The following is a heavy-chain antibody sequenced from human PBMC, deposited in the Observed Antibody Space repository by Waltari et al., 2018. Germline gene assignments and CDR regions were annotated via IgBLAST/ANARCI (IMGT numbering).Heavy chain of an antibody. CDR2: ISGSGGST. CDR1: GFTFSSYA. J-gene: IGHJ6*03. D-gene: IGHD3-3*01. CDR3: AKNRRITIFGVVINSYMDV. Sequence: EVQLLESGGGLVQPGGSLRLSCAASGFTFSSYAMRWVRQAPGKGLEWVSAISGSGGSTYYADSVKGRFTISRDNSKNTLYLQMNSLRAEDTAVYYCAKNRRITIFGVVINSYMDVWGKGTTVTISS. V-gene: IGHV3-23*01.